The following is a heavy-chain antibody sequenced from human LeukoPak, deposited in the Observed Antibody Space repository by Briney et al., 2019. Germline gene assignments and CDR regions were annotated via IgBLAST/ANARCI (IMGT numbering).Heavy chain of an antibody. CDR1: GFTFSSYA. D-gene: IGHD3-22*01. V-gene: IGHV3-30*04. CDR2: ISYDGSNK. CDR3: AKVSGDSSGYYYFDY. J-gene: IGHJ4*02. Sequence: PGGSLRLSCAASGFTFSSYAMHWVRQAPGKGLEWVAVISYDGSNKYYADSVKGRFTISRDNSKNTLYLQMNSLRAEDTAVYYCAKVSGDSSGYYYFDYWGQGTLVTVSS.